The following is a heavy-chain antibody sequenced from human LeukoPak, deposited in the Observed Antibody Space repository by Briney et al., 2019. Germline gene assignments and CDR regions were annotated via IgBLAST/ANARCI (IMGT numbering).Heavy chain of an antibody. V-gene: IGHV3-30*18. CDR3: AKDRTVTTSRFDY. J-gene: IGHJ4*02. CDR2: ISYDGSNK. D-gene: IGHD4-17*01. CDR1: GFTFSSYG. Sequence: GGSLRLSCAASGFTFSSYGMHWVRQAPGKGLEWVAVISYDGSNKYYADSMKGRFTISRDNSKNTLYLQMNSLRAEDTAVYYCAKDRTVTTSRFDYWGQGTLVTVSS.